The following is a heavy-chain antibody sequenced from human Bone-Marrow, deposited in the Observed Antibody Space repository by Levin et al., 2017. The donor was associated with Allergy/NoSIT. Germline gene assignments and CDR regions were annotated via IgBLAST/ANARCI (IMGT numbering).Heavy chain of an antibody. J-gene: IGHJ5*02. D-gene: IGHD3-10*01. CDR3: ARDLKVRGVTRPNWFDP. CDR2: IYYSGST. CDR1: GGSISSSSYY. Sequence: SQTLSLTCTVSGGSISSSSYYWGWIRQPPGKGLEWIGSIYYSGSTYYNPSLKSRVTISVDTSKNQFSLKLSSVTAADTAVYYCARDLKVRGVTRPNWFDPWGQGTLVTVSS. V-gene: IGHV4-39*07.